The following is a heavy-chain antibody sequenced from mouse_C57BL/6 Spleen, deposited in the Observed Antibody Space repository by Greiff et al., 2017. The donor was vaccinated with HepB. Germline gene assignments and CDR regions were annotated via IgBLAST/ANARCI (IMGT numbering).Heavy chain of an antibody. CDR1: GYAFSSSW. CDR3: ARTLDYYGSSSLDY. J-gene: IGHJ2*01. Sequence: VQLQQSGPELVKPGASVKISCKASGYAFSSSWMNWVKQRPGKGLEWIGRIYPGDGDTNYNGKFKGKATLTADKSSSTAYMQLSSLTSEDSAVLFCARTLDYYGSSSLDYWGQGTTLTVSS. V-gene: IGHV1-82*01. CDR2: IYPGDGDT. D-gene: IGHD1-1*01.